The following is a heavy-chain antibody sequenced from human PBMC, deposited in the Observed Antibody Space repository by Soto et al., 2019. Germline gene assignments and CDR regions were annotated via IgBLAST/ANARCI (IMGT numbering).Heavy chain of an antibody. V-gene: IGHV1-69*13. CDR2: IIPIFGTA. CDR3: ARESVTGTRGGTAFDI. D-gene: IGHD1-20*01. Sequence: SVKVSCKASGGTLSSYAISWVRQAPGQRLEWMGGIIPIFGTANYAQKFQGRVTITADESTSTAYMELSSLRSEDTAVYYCARESVTGTRGGTAFDIWGQGTMVTVSS. J-gene: IGHJ3*02. CDR1: GGTLSSYA.